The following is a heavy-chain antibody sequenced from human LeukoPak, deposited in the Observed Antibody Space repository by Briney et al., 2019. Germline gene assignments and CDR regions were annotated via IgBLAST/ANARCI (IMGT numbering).Heavy chain of an antibody. Sequence: LEWIGYIYYSGSTYYNPSLKSRVTISVDTSKNQFSLKLSSVTAADTAVYYCARVSSGESFNSPFDYWGQGTLVTVSS. CDR2: IYYSGST. CDR3: ARVSSGESFNSPFDY. D-gene: IGHD1-26*01. V-gene: IGHV4-31*02. J-gene: IGHJ4*02.